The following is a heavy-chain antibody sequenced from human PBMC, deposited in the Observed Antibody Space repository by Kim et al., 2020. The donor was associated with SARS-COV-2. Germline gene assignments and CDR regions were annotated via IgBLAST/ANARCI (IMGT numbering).Heavy chain of an antibody. V-gene: IGHV3-15*01. CDR3: TTGPQVRGYCGGGSCY. D-gene: IGHD2-15*01. CDR1: GFNFNNAW. CDR2: IRNKTDGEKQ. J-gene: IGHJ4*02. Sequence: GGSLRLSCVTSGFNFNNAWMSWVRQAPGKGLEWVGCIRNKTDGEKQDYATPVKGRFVISRDDSKKTVSVEMYSLRAGDTGVYYCTTGPQVRGYCGGGSCYWDQGTLATVSS.